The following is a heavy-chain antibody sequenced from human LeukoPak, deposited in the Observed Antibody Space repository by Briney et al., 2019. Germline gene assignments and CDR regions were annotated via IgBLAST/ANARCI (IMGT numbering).Heavy chain of an antibody. CDR1: GFMFGYYS. V-gene: IGHV3-48*01. J-gene: IGHJ4*02. CDR3: ARERMRLFGDH. Sequence: PGGSLRLSCATSGFMFGYYSIHWVRQAPGRGLEWVSYISNSGRTIYYADSVKGRFTISRDNAKNSVYLQMNSLRAEDTAVYYCARERMRLFGDHWGQGTLVTVSS. D-gene: IGHD3-3*01. CDR2: ISNSGRTI.